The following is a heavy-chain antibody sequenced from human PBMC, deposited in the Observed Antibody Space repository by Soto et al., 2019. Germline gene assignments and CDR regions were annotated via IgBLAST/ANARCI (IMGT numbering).Heavy chain of an antibody. CDR3: AGSGNYHHSGMDV. CDR1: GGSISSGGYS. D-gene: IGHD3-22*01. V-gene: IGHV4-30-2*01. J-gene: IGHJ6*02. CDR2: IYHSGST. Sequence: QLQLQGSGSGLVKPSQTLSLTCAVSGGSISSGGYSLSWIRQPPGKGLEWIGYIYHSGSTYYNPSLKSRFTMSVNRSKNQFFPKLSSVPDADTPGYYWAGSGNYHHSGMDVWGQGTTVTVSS.